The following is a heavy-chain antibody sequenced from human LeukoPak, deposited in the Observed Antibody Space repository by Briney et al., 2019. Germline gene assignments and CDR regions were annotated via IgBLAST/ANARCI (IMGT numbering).Heavy chain of an antibody. CDR3: ARDAYRDYYDNSGYYYVGMDV. CDR1: GFTVSSNY. D-gene: IGHD3-22*01. Sequence: GGSLRLSCAASGFTVSSNYMSWVRQAPGKGLEWVSVIYSGGSTYYADSVKGRFTISRDNSKNTLYLQMHSLRAEDTAMYFCARDAYRDYYDNSGYYYVGMDVWGQGTTVTVSS. V-gene: IGHV3-53*01. CDR2: IYSGGST. J-gene: IGHJ6*02.